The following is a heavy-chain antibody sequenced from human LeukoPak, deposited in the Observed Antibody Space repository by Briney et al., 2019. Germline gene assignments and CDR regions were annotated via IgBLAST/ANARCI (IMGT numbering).Heavy chain of an antibody. D-gene: IGHD5-18*01. CDR3: ASGYTYVRLGDH. J-gene: IGHJ4*02. CDR2: TNLHGTTV. V-gene: IGHV3-74*01. Sequence: GGSLRLSCADPGLSFSIYWAQSVPQAPGKGLVWVARTNLHGTTVDYADSVKGRFTISRDNAKNTLFLQMNSLRAEDTAVYYCASGYTYVRLGDHWGQGPLVTVSS. CDR1: GLSFSIYW.